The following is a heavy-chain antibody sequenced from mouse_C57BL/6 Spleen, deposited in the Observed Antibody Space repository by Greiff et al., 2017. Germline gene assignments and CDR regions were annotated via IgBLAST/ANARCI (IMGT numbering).Heavy chain of an antibody. D-gene: IGHD4-1*01. CDR3: ATANWDWYFDV. Sequence: VQLQQSGAELVRPGTSVKVSCKASGYAFTNYLIEWVKQRPGQGLEWIGVINPGSGGTNYNEKFKGKATLTADKASSTAYMQLSSLTSEDSAVYFCATANWDWYFDVWGTGTTVTVSS. CDR2: INPGSGGT. CDR1: GYAFTNYL. J-gene: IGHJ1*03. V-gene: IGHV1-54*01.